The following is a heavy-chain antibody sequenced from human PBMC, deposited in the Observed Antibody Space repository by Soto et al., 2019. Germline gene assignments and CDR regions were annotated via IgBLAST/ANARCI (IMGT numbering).Heavy chain of an antibody. V-gene: IGHV4-59*01. CDR2: IYYSGST. CDR1: GGSISSYY. J-gene: IGHJ5*02. CDR3: AREAKAWFDP. Sequence: SETLSLTCTVSGGSISSYYWSWIRQPPGKGLEWIGYIYYSGSTNYNPSLKSRVTISVDTSKNQFSLKLSSVTAADTAVYYCAREAKAWFDPWGQGTLVTVSS.